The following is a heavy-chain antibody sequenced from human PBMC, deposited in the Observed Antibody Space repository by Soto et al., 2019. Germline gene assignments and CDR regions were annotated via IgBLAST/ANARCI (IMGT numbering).Heavy chain of an antibody. Sequence: SGPTLVNPTQTLTLTCTFSGFSLSTSGMCVSWIRQPPGKALEWLARIDWDDDKYYSTSLKTRLTISKDTSKSQVVLTMTNMDPVDTATYYCARISSGWYYFDYWGQGTLVTVSS. CDR2: IDWDDDK. V-gene: IGHV2-70*11. J-gene: IGHJ4*02. CDR3: ARISSGWYYFDY. CDR1: GFSLSTSGMC. D-gene: IGHD6-19*01.